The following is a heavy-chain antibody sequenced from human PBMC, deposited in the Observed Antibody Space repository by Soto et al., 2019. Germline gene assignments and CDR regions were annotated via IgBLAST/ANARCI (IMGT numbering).Heavy chain of an antibody. CDR1: GFTLTCNY. V-gene: IGHV1-46*03. CDR2: INPSGGST. D-gene: IGHD3-16*01. Sequence: ASAKPSSKEPGFTLTCNYMRSVQQDHKQGLEWMGIINPSGGSTSYAQKFQGRVTMTRDTSTSTVYMELSSLRSEDTAVYYCSRYDYVWGSYYGMDVCGQGTTVTVSS. J-gene: IGHJ6*02. CDR3: SRYDYVWGSYYGMDV.